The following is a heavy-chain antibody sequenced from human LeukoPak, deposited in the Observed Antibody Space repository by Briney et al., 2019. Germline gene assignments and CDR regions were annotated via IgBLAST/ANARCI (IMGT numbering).Heavy chain of an antibody. D-gene: IGHD2-2*01. Sequence: PSETLSLTCTVSGGSISSGGYYWSWIRQHPGKGLEWIGYIYYSGSTYYNPSLKSRVTISVDTSKNQFSLKLSSVTAADTAVYYCARAALGCSSTSCYSSFDPWGQGTLVTVSS. CDR2: IYYSGST. J-gene: IGHJ5*02. V-gene: IGHV4-31*03. CDR3: ARAALGCSSTSCYSSFDP. CDR1: GGSISSGGYY.